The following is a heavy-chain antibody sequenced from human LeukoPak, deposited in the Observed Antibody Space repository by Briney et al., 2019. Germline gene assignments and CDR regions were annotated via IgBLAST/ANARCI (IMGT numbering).Heavy chain of an antibody. V-gene: IGHV1-18*04. D-gene: IGHD3-10*01. CDR1: GYTFTSYG. J-gene: IGHJ4*02. CDR2: ISAYNGNT. CDR3: AREGGWFGELLTTIDY. Sequence: ASVKVSCKASGYTFTSYGISWVRQAPGQGLEWMGWISAYNGNTNYAQELQGRVTMTTDTSTSTAYMELRSLRSDDTAVYYCAREGGWFGELLTTIDYWGQGTLVTVPS.